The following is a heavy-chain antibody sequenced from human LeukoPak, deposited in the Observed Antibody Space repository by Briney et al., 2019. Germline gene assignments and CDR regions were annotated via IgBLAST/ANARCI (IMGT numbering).Heavy chain of an antibody. D-gene: IGHD4-17*01. V-gene: IGHV3-74*01. CDR2: INSDGGST. Sequence: GGSLRLSCGASGFTFSSFWMYWVRQAPGKGLVWVSRINSDGGSTTYADSVKGRFTISRDNAKNTVYLQMNSLRAEDTAIYYCARNHGDPSYLDYWGQGTLVTVSS. CDR3: ARNHGDPSYLDY. CDR1: GFTFSSFW. J-gene: IGHJ4*02.